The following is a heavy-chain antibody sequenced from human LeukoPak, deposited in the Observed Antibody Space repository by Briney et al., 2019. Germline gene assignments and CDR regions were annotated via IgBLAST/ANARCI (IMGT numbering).Heavy chain of an antibody. V-gene: IGHV3-23*01. CDR2: ISGSGGST. D-gene: IGHD3-3*01. CDR1: GFTFSSYA. CDR3: AKFGVAGPRRGDDY. J-gene: IGHJ4*02. Sequence: QPGASLRLSCAASGFTFSSYAMSWVRQAPGKGLEWVSAISGSGGSTYYADSVKGRFTISRDNSKNTLYLQMNSLRAEDTAVYYCAKFGVAGPRRGDDYWGQGTLVTVSS.